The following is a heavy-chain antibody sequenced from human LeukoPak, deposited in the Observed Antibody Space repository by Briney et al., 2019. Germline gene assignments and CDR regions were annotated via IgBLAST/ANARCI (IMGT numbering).Heavy chain of an antibody. V-gene: IGHV4-59*08. CDR3: TRLPSSGQTYFDY. D-gene: IGHD6-19*01. CDR2: ISYSGST. Sequence: SETLSLTCTVSGGSINSYYWSWIRQPPGKGLEWIGYISYSGSTNYNPSLKSRVTILVDTSKNQFSLKLSSVTAADTAVYYCTRLPSSGQTYFDYWGQGTLVTVSS. J-gene: IGHJ4*02. CDR1: GGSINSYY.